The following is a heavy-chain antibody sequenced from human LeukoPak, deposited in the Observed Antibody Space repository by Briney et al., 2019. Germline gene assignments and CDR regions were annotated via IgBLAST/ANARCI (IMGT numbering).Heavy chain of an antibody. CDR1: GFTFDFNV. J-gene: IGHJ4*02. V-gene: IGHV3-30*18. CDR3: AKGYDSMCLFDY. Sequence: PGGSLRLSCVASGFTFDFNVMHWVRQAPGRGLEWLAVISHDGSITFHADSVKGRFTISRDNSKNTLYLQLNSLGPEDAATYYCAKGYDSMCLFDYWGQGTLVTVSS. D-gene: IGHD3-22*01. CDR2: ISHDGSIT.